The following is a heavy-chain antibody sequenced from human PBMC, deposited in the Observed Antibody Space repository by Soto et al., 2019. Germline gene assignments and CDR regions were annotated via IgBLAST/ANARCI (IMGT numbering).Heavy chain of an antibody. Sequence: ETLSLTCAVYGGSFSGYYWSWIRQPPGKGLEWIGEINHSGSTNYNPSLKSRVTISVDTSKNQFSLKLSSVTAADTAVYYCARGRRDTAMVSDFDYWGQGTLVTVSS. CDR3: ARGRRDTAMVSDFDY. CDR1: GGSFSGYY. J-gene: IGHJ4*02. CDR2: INHSGST. D-gene: IGHD5-18*01. V-gene: IGHV4-34*01.